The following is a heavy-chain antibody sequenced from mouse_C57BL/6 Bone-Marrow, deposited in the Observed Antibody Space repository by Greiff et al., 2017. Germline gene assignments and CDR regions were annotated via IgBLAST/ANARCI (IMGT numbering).Heavy chain of an antibody. D-gene: IGHD2-1*01. Sequence: VQLQQPGAELVKPGASVKLSCKASGYTFTSYWMQWVKQRPGQGLEWIGEIDPSDSYTNYNQKFKGKATFTVDTSSSTAYMQLSSLTSEDSAVYYCASPIYYGSPHWYFDVWGTGTTVTVSS. CDR2: IDPSDSYT. CDR3: ASPIYYGSPHWYFDV. V-gene: IGHV1-50*01. CDR1: GYTFTSYW. J-gene: IGHJ1*03.